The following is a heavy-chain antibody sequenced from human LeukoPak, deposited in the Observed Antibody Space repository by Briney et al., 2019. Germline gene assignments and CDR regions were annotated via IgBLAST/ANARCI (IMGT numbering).Heavy chain of an antibody. CDR1: GGTFSSYA. V-gene: IGHV1-69*05. CDR3: ARGGLRLGELSLNGAFDI. D-gene: IGHD3-16*02. J-gene: IGHJ3*02. Sequence: SVKVSCKASGGTFSSYAISWVRQAPGQGLEWVGGIIPIFGTANYAQKFQGRVTITTDESTSTAYMELSSLRSEDTAVYYCARGGLRLGELSLNGAFDIWGQGTMVTVSS. CDR2: IIPIFGTA.